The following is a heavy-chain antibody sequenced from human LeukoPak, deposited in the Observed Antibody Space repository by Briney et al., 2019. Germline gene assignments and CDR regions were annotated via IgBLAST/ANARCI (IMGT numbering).Heavy chain of an antibody. CDR1: GGSISSSSYY. CDR2: IYYSGST. D-gene: IGHD3-9*01. Sequence: SETLSLTCTVSGGSISSSSYYWGWIRQPPGKGLEWIGSIYYSGSTYYNPSLKSRVTISVDTSKNQFSLKLSSVTAADTAVYYCARDRKGYFDWLLFYFDYWGQGTLSPSPQ. CDR3: ARDRKGYFDWLLFYFDY. V-gene: IGHV4-39*07. J-gene: IGHJ4*02.